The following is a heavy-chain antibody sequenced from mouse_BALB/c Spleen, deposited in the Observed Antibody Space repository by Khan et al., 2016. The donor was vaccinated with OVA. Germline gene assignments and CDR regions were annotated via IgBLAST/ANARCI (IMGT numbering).Heavy chain of an antibody. Sequence: QVQLKHSGPGLVAPSQSLSVTCTISGFSLTNYGVHWVRQPPGKGLEWLVGIWSDGSTTYNSALKSRLTVDKDNSKSQVFLKRNSLHTDDTAMYFCARQPYYHYNIMDYWGQGTSVTVSS. D-gene: IGHD2-10*01. CDR1: GFSLTNYG. CDR3: ARQPYYHYNIMDY. J-gene: IGHJ4*01. CDR2: IWSDGST. V-gene: IGHV2-6-1*01.